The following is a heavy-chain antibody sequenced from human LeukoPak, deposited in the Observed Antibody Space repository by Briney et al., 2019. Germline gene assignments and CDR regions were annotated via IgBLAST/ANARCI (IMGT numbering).Heavy chain of an antibody. CDR2: INAYNGDT. Sequence: ASVKVSCKASGYTFTSYGISWVRQAPGQGLVWMAWINAYNGDTNYAQKFQGRVTLTTDTSTSTAYMELRSLRSDDTAVYYCARDGSGVWFDYWGQGTLVTVSS. V-gene: IGHV1-18*01. D-gene: IGHD3-10*01. J-gene: IGHJ4*02. CDR3: ARDGSGVWFDY. CDR1: GYTFTSYG.